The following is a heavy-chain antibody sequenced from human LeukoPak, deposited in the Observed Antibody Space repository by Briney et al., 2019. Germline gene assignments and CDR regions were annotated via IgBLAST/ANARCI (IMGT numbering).Heavy chain of an antibody. CDR2: ISGSGGST. CDR3: AKSSDRNGYYCVHY. V-gene: IGHV3-23*01. D-gene: IGHD3-22*01. J-gene: IGHJ4*02. CDR1: GFTFSSYA. Sequence: GGSLRLSCAASGFTFSSYAMSWVRQAPGKGLEWVSAISGSGGSTYYADSVKGRFTISRDNAKNSLYLQMNSLRAEDTAFYYCAKSSDRNGYYCVHYWGQGTLVTVPS.